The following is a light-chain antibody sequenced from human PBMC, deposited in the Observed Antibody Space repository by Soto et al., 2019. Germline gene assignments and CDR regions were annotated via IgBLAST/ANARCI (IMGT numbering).Light chain of an antibody. Sequence: DIQMTQSPSTLSASVGDRVTITCRASQSLSSWLAWYQQKPGKAPKLLIYDASSLESGVPSRFSGSGSGSEFTLTISSLQPDDFATYYCQHLRTFGQGTKVEIK. CDR2: DAS. J-gene: IGKJ1*01. CDR3: QHLRT. CDR1: QSLSSW. V-gene: IGKV1-5*01.